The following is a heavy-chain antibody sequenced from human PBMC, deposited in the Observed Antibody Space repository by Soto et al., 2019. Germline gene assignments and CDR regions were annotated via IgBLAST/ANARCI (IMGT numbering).Heavy chain of an antibody. J-gene: IGHJ6*02. Sequence: HPGGSLRLSCAASGFTFSSYAMSWVRQAPGKGLEWVSAISGSGGSTYYADSVKGRFTISRDNSKNTLYLQMNSLRAEDTAVYYCAKDPRIAAAGTLDYGMDVWGQGTTVTVSS. CDR1: GFTFSSYA. D-gene: IGHD6-13*01. V-gene: IGHV3-23*01. CDR2: ISGSGGST. CDR3: AKDPRIAAAGTLDYGMDV.